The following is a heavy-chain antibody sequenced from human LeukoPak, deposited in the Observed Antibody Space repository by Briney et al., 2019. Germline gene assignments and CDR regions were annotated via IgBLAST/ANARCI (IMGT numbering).Heavy chain of an antibody. CDR2: MNEGGSEK. D-gene: IGHD1-26*01. Sequence: GGSLRLSCAASGFSFSSYAMSWVRQAPGKGLEWVANMNEGGSEKYYVDSVKGRFTISRDNAKNSLYLQMNSLRAEDTAVYYCARDSGSYWGGYYFDYWGQGTLVTVSS. J-gene: IGHJ4*02. CDR3: ARDSGSYWGGYYFDY. V-gene: IGHV3-7*03. CDR1: GFSFSSYA.